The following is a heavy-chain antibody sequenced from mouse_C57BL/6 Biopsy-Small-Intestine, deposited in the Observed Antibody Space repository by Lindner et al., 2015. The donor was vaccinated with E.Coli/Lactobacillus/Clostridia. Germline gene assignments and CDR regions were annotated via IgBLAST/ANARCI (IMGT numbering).Heavy chain of an antibody. J-gene: IGHJ1*01. CDR2: IIPIFGTA. Sequence: SVKVSCKASGGTFSSYAISWVRQAPGQGLEWMGGIIPIFGTANYAQKFQGRVTITADESTSTAYMELSSLRSEDTAVYYCASRPRHSSSWYENYYYGMDVWGQGTTVTVSS. D-gene: IGHD1-1*01. CDR1: GGTFSSYA. CDR3: ASRPRHSSSWYENYYYGMDV. V-gene: IGHV1-81*01.